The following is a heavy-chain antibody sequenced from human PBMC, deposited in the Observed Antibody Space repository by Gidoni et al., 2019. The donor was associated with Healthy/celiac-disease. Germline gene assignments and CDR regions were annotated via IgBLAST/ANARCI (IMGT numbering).Heavy chain of an antibody. CDR1: GGSISSRNW. CDR3: ARDIPLVVGATMAYDAFDI. D-gene: IGHD1-26*01. Sequence: QVQLQESGPGLVKPSGTLSLTCAVSGGSISSRNWWSWVRQPPGKGLEWIGEIYHSGSTNYNPSLKSRVTISVDKSKNQFSLKLSSVTAADTAVYYCARDIPLVVGATMAYDAFDIWGQGTMVTVSS. CDR2: IYHSGST. V-gene: IGHV4-4*02. J-gene: IGHJ3*02.